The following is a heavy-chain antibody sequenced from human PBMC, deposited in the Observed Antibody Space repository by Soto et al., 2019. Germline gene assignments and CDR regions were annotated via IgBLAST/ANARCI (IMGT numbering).Heavy chain of an antibody. CDR1: GDSVSSNSAA. D-gene: IGHD6-6*01. J-gene: IGHJ6*02. CDR3: ESDCEYTSSSGLLV. CDR2: TYYRSKWYN. Sequence: SHTLSLTCAISGDSVSSNSAAWNWIRQSPSRGLEWLGRTYYRSKWYNNYAVSVKSRITINPDTSKNQFSLQLNSVTPEDTAVYSSESDCEYTSSSGLLVSGQGTTLTVSS. V-gene: IGHV6-1*01.